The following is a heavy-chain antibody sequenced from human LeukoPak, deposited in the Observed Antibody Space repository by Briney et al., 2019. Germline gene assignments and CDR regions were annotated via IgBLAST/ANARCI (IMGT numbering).Heavy chain of an antibody. V-gene: IGHV4-34*01. J-gene: IGHJ5*02. CDR2: INHSGST. CDR3: ARGHVRWLQLYWFDP. Sequence: SETLSLTCAVYGGSFSGYYWSWIRQPPGKGLEWIGEINHSGSTNYNPSLKSRVTISVDTSKNQFSLKLSSVTAADTAVYYCARGHVRWLQLYWFDPWGQGTLVTVSS. CDR1: GGSFSGYY. D-gene: IGHD5-24*01.